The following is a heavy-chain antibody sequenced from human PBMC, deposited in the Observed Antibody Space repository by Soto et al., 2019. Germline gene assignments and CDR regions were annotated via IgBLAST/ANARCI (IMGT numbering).Heavy chain of an antibody. CDR1: GLTFSSYA. Sequence: GGSLRLSCAASGLTFSSYAMSWVRQAPGKGLEWVSGISGSGISTYYADSVKGRFTISRDNSKNTLYLQMNSLRAEDTAVYYCARNYYDSGGGFDYWGQGTLVTVSS. D-gene: IGHD3-22*01. J-gene: IGHJ4*02. CDR3: ARNYYDSGGGFDY. CDR2: ISGSGIST. V-gene: IGHV3-23*01.